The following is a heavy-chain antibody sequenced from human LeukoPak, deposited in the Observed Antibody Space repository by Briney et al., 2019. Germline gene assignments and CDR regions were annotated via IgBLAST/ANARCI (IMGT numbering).Heavy chain of an antibody. D-gene: IGHD3-22*01. CDR2: ISYDGSSK. CDR1: GFTFSSYG. Sequence: GGSLRLSCAASGFTFSSYGMHWVRQAPGKGLEWVAVISYDGSSKYYADSVKGRFTISRDNSKNTLYLQMNSLRAEDTAVYYCARGLSYYYDSSLGAFDIWGQGTMVTVSS. V-gene: IGHV3-30*04. CDR3: ARGLSYYYDSSLGAFDI. J-gene: IGHJ3*02.